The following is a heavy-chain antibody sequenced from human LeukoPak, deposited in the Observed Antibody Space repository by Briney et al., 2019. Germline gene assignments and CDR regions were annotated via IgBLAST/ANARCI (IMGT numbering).Heavy chain of an antibody. Sequence: SETLSLTCTVSGGSFSNYYWSWIRQPAGKGLEWIGRIYTSGSTNYNPSAKSRVTMSVDTSNNQFSLKLTSVTAADTAVYYCARQPPQYYGMDVWGQGTTVTVSS. CDR2: IYTSGST. D-gene: IGHD1-14*01. CDR1: GGSFSNYY. J-gene: IGHJ6*02. CDR3: ARQPPQYYGMDV. V-gene: IGHV4-4*07.